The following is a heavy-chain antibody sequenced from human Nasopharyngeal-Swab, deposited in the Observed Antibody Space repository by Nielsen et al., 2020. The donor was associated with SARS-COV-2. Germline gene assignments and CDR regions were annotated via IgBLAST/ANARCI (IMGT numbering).Heavy chain of an antibody. J-gene: IGHJ4*02. Sequence: ASVKVSCKASGYTFPSYAMHWVRQAPGQRLEWMGWINAGNGNTKYSQKFQGRVTITRDTSASTAYMELSSLRSEDTAVYYCARDLRVTVTTSLFDYWGQGTLVTVSS. CDR3: ARDLRVTVTTSLFDY. CDR2: INAGNGNT. D-gene: IGHD4-17*01. V-gene: IGHV1-3*01. CDR1: GYTFPSYA.